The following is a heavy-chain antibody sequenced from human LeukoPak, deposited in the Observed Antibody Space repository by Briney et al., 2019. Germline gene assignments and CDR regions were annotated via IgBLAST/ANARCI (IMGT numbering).Heavy chain of an antibody. D-gene: IGHD3-22*01. CDR2: ISNDGGGT. J-gene: IGHJ4*02. CDR3: AKGSSGYSFDL. CDR1: GFIFNNYG. Sequence: GGSLRLSCAASGFIFNNYGLVWVRQAPGKGLEWVSAISNDGGGTTYADFVKGRFSVSRDNSKNTLFLQMNSLRAEDTALYYCAKGSSGYSFDLWGQGTLVTVSS. V-gene: IGHV3-23*01.